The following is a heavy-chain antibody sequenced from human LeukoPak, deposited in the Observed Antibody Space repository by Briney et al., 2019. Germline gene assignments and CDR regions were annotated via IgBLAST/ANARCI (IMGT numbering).Heavy chain of an antibody. D-gene: IGHD5-18*01. Sequence: RASVKVSCKASGYTFTSYGISWVRQAPGQGLEWMGWISPYNGNTDYAQKLQGRVTMATDTSTSAAYMELRSLRSDDTAVYYCARNRGYSYGYGDYWDQGTLVTVSS. CDR3: ARNRGYSYGYGDY. CDR1: GYTFTSYG. CDR2: ISPYNGNT. J-gene: IGHJ4*02. V-gene: IGHV1-18*01.